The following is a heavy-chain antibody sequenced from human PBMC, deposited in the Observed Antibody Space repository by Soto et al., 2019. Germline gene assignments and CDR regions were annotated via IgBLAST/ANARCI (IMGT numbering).Heavy chain of an antibody. V-gene: IGHV4-59*01. D-gene: IGHD3-16*01. CDR1: GGSISSYC. CDR3: VRATFTNCLYC. J-gene: IGHJ6*02. CDR2: IYYSGRP. Sequence: SETLSLTCTVWGGSISSYCWSWIRPALGKGLYSIGYIYYSGRPNYPPSLKSCVTISVYTSKNHFSLTASSVTAADTALYDGVRATFTNCLYCWCQATTVTVSS.